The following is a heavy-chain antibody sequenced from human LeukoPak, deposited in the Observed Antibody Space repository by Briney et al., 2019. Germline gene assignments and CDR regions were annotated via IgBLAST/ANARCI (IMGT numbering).Heavy chain of an antibody. CDR1: GYTFTGYY. Sequence: ASVKVSCKASGYTFTGYYMHWVRQAPGQGLEWMGWINPNSGGTNYAQKFQGRVTMTRDTSISTAYMELSSLRSEDTAVYYCARAYCSSTSCYTYHFDYWGQGTLVTVSS. CDR3: ARAYCSSTSCYTYHFDY. CDR2: INPNSGGT. J-gene: IGHJ4*02. V-gene: IGHV1-2*02. D-gene: IGHD2-2*02.